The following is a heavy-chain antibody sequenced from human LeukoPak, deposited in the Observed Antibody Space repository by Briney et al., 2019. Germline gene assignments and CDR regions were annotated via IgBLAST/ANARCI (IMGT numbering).Heavy chain of an antibody. Sequence: GGSLRLSCAASGFTFSTYTMQWVRQAPGKGLEWVAVISYDGSDKYYADSVKGRFTISSDNSKNTLYLQMNSLRAGDTALYYCARDASGRVWGGYFDYWGQGTLVTVSS. CDR1: GFTFSTYT. D-gene: IGHD3-10*01. J-gene: IGHJ4*02. CDR3: ARDASGRVWGGYFDY. V-gene: IGHV3-30*01. CDR2: ISYDGSDK.